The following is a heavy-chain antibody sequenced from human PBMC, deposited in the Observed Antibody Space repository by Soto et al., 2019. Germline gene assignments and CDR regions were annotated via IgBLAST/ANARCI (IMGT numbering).Heavy chain of an antibody. D-gene: IGHD6-19*01. CDR1: GFTFSSYA. J-gene: IGHJ4*02. V-gene: IGHV3-23*01. CDR2: ISGSGGST. Sequence: GGSLRLSCAASGFTFSSYAMSWVRQAPGKGLEWVSAISGSGGSTYYADSVKGRFTISRDNSKNTLYLQMNSLRAEDTAVYYWAKLYSSGWDYFDYWRQGTLDTFSS. CDR3: AKLYSSGWDYFDY.